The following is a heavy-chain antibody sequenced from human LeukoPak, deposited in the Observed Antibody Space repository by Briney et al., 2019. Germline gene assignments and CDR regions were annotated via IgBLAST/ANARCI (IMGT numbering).Heavy chain of an antibody. D-gene: IGHD1-26*01. CDR1: GGTSSSYA. CDR2: IIPIFGTA. J-gene: IGHJ4*02. CDR3: ARASGSGSLRPLDY. V-gene: IGHV1-69*05. Sequence: GASVKVSCKASGGTSSSYAISWVRQAPGQGLEWMGGIIPIFGTANYAQKFQGRVTITTDESTSTAYMELSSLRSEDTAVYYCARASGSGSLRPLDYWGQGTLVTVSS.